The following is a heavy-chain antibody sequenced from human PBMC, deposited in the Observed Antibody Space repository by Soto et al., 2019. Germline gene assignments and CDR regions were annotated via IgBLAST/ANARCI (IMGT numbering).Heavy chain of an antibody. CDR3: AKTTTVTTYDY. V-gene: IGHV3-30*18. CDR2: VSWDGRDQ. CDR1: GFTFSGYG. J-gene: IGHJ4*02. D-gene: IGHD4-17*01. Sequence: PGGSLRLCCAASGFTFSGYGMHWVRQAPGKGLEWVAVVSWDGRDQYYADSVKGRFTVSRDNSNNTLYLQMNSLRAEDTAVYYCAKTTTVTTYDYWGQGTLVTVSS.